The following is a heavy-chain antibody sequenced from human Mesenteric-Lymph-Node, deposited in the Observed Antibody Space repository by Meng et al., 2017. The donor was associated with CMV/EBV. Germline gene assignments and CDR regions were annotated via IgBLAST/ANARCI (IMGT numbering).Heavy chain of an antibody. V-gene: IGHV4-34*01. CDR2: INHRGST. Sequence: GQLQPARSGLSKPSQLRPLPGAVYGGPFSGYYWSWTRQPPGKGLEWIGEINHRGSTNYTPSLKSRVTISVDTSKNQFSLKLSSVTAADTAVYYCARHQRWLKSEGGFNYWGQGTLVTVSS. CDR3: ARHQRWLKSEGGFNY. J-gene: IGHJ4*02. D-gene: IGHD4-23*01. CDR1: GGPFSGYY.